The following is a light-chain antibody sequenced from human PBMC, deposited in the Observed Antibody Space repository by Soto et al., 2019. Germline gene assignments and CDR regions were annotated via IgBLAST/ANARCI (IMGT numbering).Light chain of an antibody. CDR3: HQYEAWPLT. Sequence: ETVMTQSPATLSVSPGERVTLSCRASQNIRSDLAWYQQKPGQTPRLLIYGVSTRAAGIPPRFSGGGSGTEFTLTISSLQSEDFAVYFCHQYEAWPLTFGPGTTVDIK. CDR2: GVS. J-gene: IGKJ3*01. CDR1: QNIRSD. V-gene: IGKV3-15*01.